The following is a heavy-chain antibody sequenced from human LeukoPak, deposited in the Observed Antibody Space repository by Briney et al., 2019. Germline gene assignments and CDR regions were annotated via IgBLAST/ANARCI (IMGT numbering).Heavy chain of an antibody. V-gene: IGHV4-34*01. D-gene: IGHD3-22*01. Sequence: SETLSLTCAVYGGSFSGYYWSWIRQPPGKGLEWIGSMYYSGSTYYNSSLKSRVTIAVDTSKNQFSLKLSSVTAADTAMYYCARVPFSYNYDSSGYSAIDYWGQGTLVTVSS. CDR1: GGSFSGYY. CDR3: ARVPFSYNYDSSGYSAIDY. CDR2: MYYSGST. J-gene: IGHJ4*02.